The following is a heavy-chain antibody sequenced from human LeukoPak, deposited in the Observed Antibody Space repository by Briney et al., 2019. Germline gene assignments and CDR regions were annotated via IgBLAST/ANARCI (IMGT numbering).Heavy chain of an antibody. Sequence: GGSLRLSCASSGFTYSSYAMSWVRQAPGKGLEWVSTIGGTGVRTYYADSVKGRFTISRDNSKNTLYLQINSLRAEDTAVYFCAKDRLGGPYFFHYWGQGTLVTVSS. CDR1: GFTYSSYA. CDR2: IGGTGVRT. D-gene: IGHD3-16*01. J-gene: IGHJ4*02. V-gene: IGHV3-23*01. CDR3: AKDRLGGPYFFHY.